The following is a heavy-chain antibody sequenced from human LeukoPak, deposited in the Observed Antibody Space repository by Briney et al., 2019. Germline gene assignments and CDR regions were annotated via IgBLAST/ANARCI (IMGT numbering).Heavy chain of an antibody. Sequence: EASVKVSCKASGYTFSDYYMHWVRQAPGQRLEWMGWINPYSGGTNYAEKFQGRVTMTRDTSITTAYMELSSLRSDDTAMYYCATLRRSGWYIGDWGQGTLVTVSS. CDR2: INPYSGGT. J-gene: IGHJ4*02. CDR1: GYTFSDYY. V-gene: IGHV1-2*02. D-gene: IGHD6-19*01. CDR3: ATLRRSGWYIGD.